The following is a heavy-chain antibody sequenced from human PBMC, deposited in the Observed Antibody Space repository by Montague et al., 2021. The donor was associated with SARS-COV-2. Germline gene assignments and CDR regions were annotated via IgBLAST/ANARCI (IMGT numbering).Heavy chain of an antibody. CDR2: IYSGGSST. CDR1: GFSFSTHA. CDR3: AKDGEFDP. J-gene: IGHJ5*02. V-gene: IGHV3-23*03. D-gene: IGHD7-27*01. Sequence: SLRLSCAASGFSFSTHAMSWVRQAPGKGLDCFSVIYSGGSSTYYADSVKGRFTTSRDNSKNTLYLQMNSLRAEDTAVYYFAKDGEFDPWGQGTLVTVSS.